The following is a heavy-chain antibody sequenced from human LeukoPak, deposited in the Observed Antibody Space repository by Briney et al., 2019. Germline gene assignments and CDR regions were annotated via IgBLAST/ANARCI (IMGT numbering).Heavy chain of an antibody. V-gene: IGHV4-59*01. D-gene: IGHD2-15*01. CDR3: ARAVGYCSGGSCFSVWFDP. J-gene: IGHJ5*02. CDR2: IYYSGST. Sequence: LTCTVSGGSISSYYWSWIRQPPGKGLEWIGYIYYSGSTNYNPSLKSRVTISVDTSKTQFSLKLSSVTAADTAVYYCARAVGYCSGGSCFSVWFDPWGQGTLVTVSS. CDR1: GGSISSYY.